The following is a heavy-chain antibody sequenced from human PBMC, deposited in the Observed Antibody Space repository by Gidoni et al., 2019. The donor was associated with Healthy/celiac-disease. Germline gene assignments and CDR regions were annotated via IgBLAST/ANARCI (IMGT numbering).Heavy chain of an antibody. D-gene: IGHD3-22*01. J-gene: IGHJ5*02. Sequence: VQLVESGGGLVQPGGSLRLSCAASGFTFSSYWMSWVRQAPGKGLEWVANIKQDGSEKYYGDSVKGRFTISRDNAKNSLYLQMNSLRAEDTAVYYCARLITMIGVVIPNWFDPWGQGTLVTVSA. V-gene: IGHV3-7*03. CDR2: IKQDGSEK. CDR3: ARLITMIGVVIPNWFDP. CDR1: GFTFSSYW.